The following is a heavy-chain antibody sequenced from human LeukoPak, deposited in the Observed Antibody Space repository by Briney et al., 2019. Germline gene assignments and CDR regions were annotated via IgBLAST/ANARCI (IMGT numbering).Heavy chain of an antibody. Sequence: KASETLPRTCTVSGGSISSYYFSWIRQPPGKGLEWLGYIYYSGSTNYNPSLKSRVTISVDTSKSQFSLKLSSVTAADTAVYYCARGEPYYDNSGYYPPAFDIWGQGTMVTVSS. V-gene: IGHV4-59*12. D-gene: IGHD3-22*01. J-gene: IGHJ3*02. CDR1: GGSISSYY. CDR2: IYYSGST. CDR3: ARGEPYYDNSGYYPPAFDI.